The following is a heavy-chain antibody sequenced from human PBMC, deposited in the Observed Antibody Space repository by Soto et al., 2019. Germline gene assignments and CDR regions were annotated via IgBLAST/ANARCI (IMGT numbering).Heavy chain of an antibody. CDR3: ARAPGSVFVGDY. J-gene: IGHJ4*02. V-gene: IGHV1-2*04. D-gene: IGHD3-10*01. CDR1: GYTFTGYY. Sequence: QVQLVQSGAEVKKPGASVKVSCKASGYTFTGYYMHWVRQAPGQGREWMGWINPNSGGTNYAQKFQGWVTMTRDTSISTAYMELSRLRSDDPAVYYCARAPGSVFVGDYWGQGTLVTVSS. CDR2: INPNSGGT.